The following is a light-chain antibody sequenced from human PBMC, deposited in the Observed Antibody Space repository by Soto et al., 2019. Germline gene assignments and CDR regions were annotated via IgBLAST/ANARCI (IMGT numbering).Light chain of an antibody. V-gene: IGKV3-15*01. Sequence: EIVMTQSPATLSVSPGERATLSCRASQSVSSNLAWYQQKPGPAPRLLIYGASTRATGVPARFSGGGSGTEFTLTISSLQSEDFAVYYCQQYNNWPWTFGQGTKVEIK. J-gene: IGKJ1*01. CDR2: GAS. CDR3: QQYNNWPWT. CDR1: QSVSSN.